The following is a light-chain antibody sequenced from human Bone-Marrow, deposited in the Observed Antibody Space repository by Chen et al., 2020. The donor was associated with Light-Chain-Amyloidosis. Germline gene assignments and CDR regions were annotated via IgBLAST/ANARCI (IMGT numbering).Light chain of an antibody. CDR3: QSADSSGTYEVI. J-gene: IGLJ2*01. CDR1: DLPTKY. CDR2: RDT. Sequence: SYQLTQPPSVSVSPGQTARITCSGDDLPTKYAYWYQQKPGQAPVLVIHRDTERPSGISERFSGSSSGTTDALTISGVQAEDEADYHCQSADSSGTYEVIVGGGTKLTV. V-gene: IGLV3-25*03.